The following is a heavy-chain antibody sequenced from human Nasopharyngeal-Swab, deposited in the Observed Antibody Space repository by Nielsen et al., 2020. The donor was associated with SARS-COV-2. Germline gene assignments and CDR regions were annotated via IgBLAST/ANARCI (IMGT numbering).Heavy chain of an antibody. D-gene: IGHD4-23*01. J-gene: IGHJ4*02. CDR1: GFSLSTSRVG. CDR3: AHRVTVATPYFDY. V-gene: IGHV2-5*02. Sequence: SGPPLVNPTQTLTLTCTFSGFSLSTSRVGVGWIRQPPGKALEWLALIYWDDEKRYSPSLKSRLTITKDTSKIHVVLTMTNMDPVDTATYYCAHRVTVATPYFDYWGQGTLVTVSS. CDR2: IYWDDEK.